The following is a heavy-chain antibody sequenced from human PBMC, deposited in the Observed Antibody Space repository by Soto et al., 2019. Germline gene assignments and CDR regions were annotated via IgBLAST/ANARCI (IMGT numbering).Heavy chain of an antibody. Sequence: PGGSLRLSCVTSGFTFSTYSMNWVRQAPGKGLEWVSSLSSSSSSTSYGDSVKGRFTISRDNAKNSLYLQMNSLRAEDTAVYYYARPPYGYSSSWYYFDSWGQGTLVTVSS. CDR3: ARPPYGYSSSWYYFDS. CDR1: GFTFSTYS. D-gene: IGHD6-13*01. J-gene: IGHJ4*02. CDR2: LSSSSSST. V-gene: IGHV3-21*01.